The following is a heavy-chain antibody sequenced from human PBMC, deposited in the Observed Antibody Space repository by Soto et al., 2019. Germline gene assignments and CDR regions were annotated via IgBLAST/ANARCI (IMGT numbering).Heavy chain of an antibody. CDR3: AIVASGSYDWFDP. Sequence: EVQLVESGGGLVQPGGSLRLSCAASKFSFSGYWMHWVRQAPGKGLMWVSRVNPDGSTTTYADSVKGRFTISRDNAKNTVFQQMNSLRADDTPVYYRAIVASGSYDWFDPWGQGTLLTVSS. J-gene: IGHJ5*02. CDR1: KFSFSGYW. CDR2: VNPDGSTT. V-gene: IGHV3-74*01. D-gene: IGHD1-26*01.